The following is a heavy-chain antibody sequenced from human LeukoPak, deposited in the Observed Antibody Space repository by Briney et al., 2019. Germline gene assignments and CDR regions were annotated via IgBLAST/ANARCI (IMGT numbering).Heavy chain of an antibody. V-gene: IGHV4-39*01. Sequence: SETLSLTCTVSGGSISSSSYYWGWIRQPPGKGLEWIGTIHYSGSTYYNTSLKSRVTISVDTSKNQFSLKLSSVTAADTAVYYCARGSVSGLFDYWGQGTLVTVSS. J-gene: IGHJ4*02. CDR2: IHYSGST. CDR3: ARGSVSGLFDY. CDR1: GGSISSSSYY. D-gene: IGHD3-10*01.